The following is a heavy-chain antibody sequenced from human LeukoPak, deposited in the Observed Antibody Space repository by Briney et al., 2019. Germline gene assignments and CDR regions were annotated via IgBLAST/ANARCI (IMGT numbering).Heavy chain of an antibody. D-gene: IGHD5-18*01. J-gene: IGHJ4*02. CDR1: GFTFSSYG. CDR3: AAVRGYSYGQFDY. V-gene: IGHV3-33*01. CDR2: IWYDGSNK. Sequence: PGGSLRLSCAASGFTFSSYGMHWVRQAPGKGLEWVAVIWYDGSNKYYADSVKGRFTISRDNSKNTLYLQMNSLRAEDTAVYYCAAVRGYSYGQFDYWGQGTLVTASS.